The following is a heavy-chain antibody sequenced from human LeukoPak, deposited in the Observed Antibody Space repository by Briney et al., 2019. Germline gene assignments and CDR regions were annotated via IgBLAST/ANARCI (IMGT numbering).Heavy chain of an antibody. J-gene: IGHJ4*02. Sequence: MTSETLSLTCTVSGDSISSYYWNWIRQAPGKGLEWIANIKHSGRNNYNPSPKSRLTISLDTSKNHFSLNLKSVTTADTAVYYCARAPPRRCPGNDCYPFFDYWGQGTLVTVSS. D-gene: IGHD2-21*02. CDR3: ARAPPRRCPGNDCYPFFDY. CDR1: GDSISSYY. V-gene: IGHV4-59*01. CDR2: IKHSGRN.